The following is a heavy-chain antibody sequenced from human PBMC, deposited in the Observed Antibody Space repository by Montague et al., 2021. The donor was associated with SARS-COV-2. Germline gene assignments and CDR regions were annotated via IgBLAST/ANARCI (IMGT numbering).Heavy chain of an antibody. Sequence: SETLSLTCAVSGYSISSSNWWGWIRQPPGKGLVWIGYIYYSGSTYYNPSLKSRVTMSVDTSKNQFSLKLSSVTAVDTAVYYCATGFSGYSSSWFDKPLLEVEHAGPEFDYWGQGTLVTVSS. CDR3: ATGFSGYSSSWFDKPLLEVEHAGPEFDY. D-gene: IGHD6-13*01. J-gene: IGHJ4*02. V-gene: IGHV4-28*01. CDR2: IYYSGST. CDR1: GYSISSSNW.